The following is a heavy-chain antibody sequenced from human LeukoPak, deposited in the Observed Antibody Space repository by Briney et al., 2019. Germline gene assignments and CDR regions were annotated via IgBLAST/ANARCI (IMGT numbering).Heavy chain of an antibody. J-gene: IGHJ4*02. CDR3: AREGRGSHSGY. Sequence: KPSETLSLTCTVSGGSISSYYWTWIRQPAGKGLEWIGRISSSGSTDYNPSLKSRVTLSVDTSKNQFSLKLSSVTAADTAFYYCAREGRGSHSGYWGQGTLVTVSS. CDR1: GGSISSYY. CDR2: ISSSGST. D-gene: IGHD3-16*01. V-gene: IGHV4-4*07.